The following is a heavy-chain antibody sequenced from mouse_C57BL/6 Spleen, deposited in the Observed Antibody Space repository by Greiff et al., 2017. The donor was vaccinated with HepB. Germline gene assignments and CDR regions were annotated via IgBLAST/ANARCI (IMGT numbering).Heavy chain of an antibody. Sequence: VQLQQPGAELVMPGASVKLSCKASGYTFTSYWMHWVKQRPGQGLEWIGEIDPSDSYTNYNQKFKGKSTLTVDKSSSTAYMQLSSLTSEDSAVYYCARRGTTVVAVDYWGQVTTLTVSS. V-gene: IGHV1-69*01. CDR3: ARRGTTVVAVDY. CDR1: GYTFTSYW. J-gene: IGHJ2*01. CDR2: IDPSDSYT. D-gene: IGHD1-1*01.